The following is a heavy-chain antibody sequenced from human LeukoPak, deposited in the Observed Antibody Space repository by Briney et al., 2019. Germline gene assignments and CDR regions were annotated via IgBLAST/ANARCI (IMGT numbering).Heavy chain of an antibody. CDR2: FYYSGST. V-gene: IGHV4-39*01. D-gene: IGHD3-22*01. CDR1: GGSISSISYY. Sequence: KPSETLSLTCTVSGGSISSISYYWGWIRQPPRKGLEWIGSFYYSGSTYYNPSLKSRVTISVDTSKNQFSLKLSSVTAADTAVYYCARPQGYYYDSSGNNWFDPWGQGTLVTVSS. CDR3: ARPQGYYYDSSGNNWFDP. J-gene: IGHJ5*02.